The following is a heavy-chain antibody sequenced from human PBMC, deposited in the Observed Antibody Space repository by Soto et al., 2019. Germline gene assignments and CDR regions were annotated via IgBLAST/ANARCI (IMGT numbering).Heavy chain of an antibody. CDR1: GGSFSGYY. CDR3: ARTIFGVVPRYYYYYYYMDV. Sequence: SETLSLTCAVYGGSFSGYYWSWIRQPPGKGLEWIGEINHSGSTNYNPSLKSRVTISVDTSKNQFSLKLSSVTAADTAVYYCARTIFGVVPRYYYYYYYMDVWGKGTTVTVSS. J-gene: IGHJ6*03. D-gene: IGHD3-3*01. V-gene: IGHV4-34*01. CDR2: INHSGST.